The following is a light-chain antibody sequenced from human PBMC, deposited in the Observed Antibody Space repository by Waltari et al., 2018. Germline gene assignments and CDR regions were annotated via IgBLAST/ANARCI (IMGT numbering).Light chain of an antibody. Sequence: QPVLPHSYSASASLGSPVTLTCTLSSGHSSYTIACHQQQPGKAPRDLMKLEGSGSYNKGSGVPDRCSGSTSGADRYLTISNLQSEDEADYYCETWDSNARVFGGGTKLTVL. J-gene: IGLJ2*01. CDR1: SGHSSYT. CDR2: LEGSGSY. CDR3: ETWDSNARV. V-gene: IGLV4-60*03.